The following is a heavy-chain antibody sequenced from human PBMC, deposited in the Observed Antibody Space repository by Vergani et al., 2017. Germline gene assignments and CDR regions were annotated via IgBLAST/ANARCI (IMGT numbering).Heavy chain of an antibody. CDR2: IYWNDDK. CDR3: AKWELDYYYYYYIDV. D-gene: IGHD1-26*01. Sequence: QITLKESGPTLVKPTQTLTLTCTFSGFSLSTSGVGVGWIRQPPGKALEWLALIYWNDDKRYSPSLKSRLTITKDTSKNQVVLTMTNMDPVDTATYYCAKWELDYYYYYYIDVWGKGTTVTVSS. CDR1: GFSLSTSGVG. V-gene: IGHV2-5*01. J-gene: IGHJ6*03.